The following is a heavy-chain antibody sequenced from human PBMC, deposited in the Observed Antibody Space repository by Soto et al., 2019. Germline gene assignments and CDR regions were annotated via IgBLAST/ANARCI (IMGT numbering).Heavy chain of an antibody. V-gene: IGHV3-30-3*01. Sequence: GGSLRLSCAASGFTFSSYAMHWVRQAPGKGLEWVAVISYDGSNKYYVDSVKGRFTISRDNSKNTLYLQMNSLRAEDTAVYYCARGLSSSPPGDNWLDPWGQGTLVTVSS. D-gene: IGHD6-6*01. J-gene: IGHJ5*02. CDR2: ISYDGSNK. CDR1: GFTFSSYA. CDR3: ARGLSSSPPGDNWLDP.